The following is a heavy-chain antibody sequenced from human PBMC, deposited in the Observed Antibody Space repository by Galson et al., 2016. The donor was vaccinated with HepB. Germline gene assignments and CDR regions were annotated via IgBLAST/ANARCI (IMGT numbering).Heavy chain of an antibody. J-gene: IGHJ6*04. CDR2: ISAYSDDI. CDR1: GYTFSSFG. CDR3: VRDLGLGYCSGGGCYSGYYGLDV. Sequence: SVKVSCKASGYTFSSFGMSWVRQAPGHGLEWMGWISAYSDDINYAQSLKGRLTMTTDTSKKTAYMELRSLRYGDTAVYYCVRDLGLGYCSGGGCYSGYYGLDVWGKGTTVTVSS. D-gene: IGHD2-15*01. V-gene: IGHV1-18*01.